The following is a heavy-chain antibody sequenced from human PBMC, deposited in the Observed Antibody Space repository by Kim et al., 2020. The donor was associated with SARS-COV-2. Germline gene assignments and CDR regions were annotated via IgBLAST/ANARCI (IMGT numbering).Heavy chain of an antibody. J-gene: IGHJ4*02. CDR1: GYTFTSYY. V-gene: IGHV1-46*01. D-gene: IGHD2-21*02. CDR3: ARTSRCCGGDCYSGY. Sequence: ASVKVSCKASGYTFTSYYMHWVRQAPGQGLEWMGIINPSGGSTSYAQKFQGRVTMTRDTSTSTVYMELSSLRSEDTAVYYCARTSRCCGGDCYSGYWGQGTLVTVSS. CDR2: INPSGGST.